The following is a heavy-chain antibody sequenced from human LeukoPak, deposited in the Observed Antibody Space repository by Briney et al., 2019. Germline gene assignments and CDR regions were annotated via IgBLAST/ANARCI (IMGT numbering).Heavy chain of an antibody. D-gene: IGHD5-12*01. Sequence: GESLKISCKGSGYSFTSYWIGWVRQMPGKGLEWIGIIYPGDSDTRDSPSFQGQVTISADKSISTAYLQWSSLKASDTAMYYCVRPGVATIIGFLDYWGQGSLVTVSS. V-gene: IGHV5-51*01. CDR1: GYSFTSYW. CDR2: IYPGDSDT. CDR3: VRPGVATIIGFLDY. J-gene: IGHJ4*02.